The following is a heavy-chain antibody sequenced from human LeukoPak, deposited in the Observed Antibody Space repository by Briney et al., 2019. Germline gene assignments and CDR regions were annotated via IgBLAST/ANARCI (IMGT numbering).Heavy chain of an antibody. CDR1: GYTFTSYG. CDR3: ARDFAAAGTDWFDP. V-gene: IGHV1-18*01. Sequence: ASVKVSCKASGYTFTSYGISWVRQAPGQGLEWMGWISAYNGNTNYAQKFQGRVTITADKSTSTAYMELSSLRSEDTAVYYCARDFAAAGTDWFDPWGQGTLVTVSS. D-gene: IGHD6-13*01. J-gene: IGHJ5*02. CDR2: ISAYNGNT.